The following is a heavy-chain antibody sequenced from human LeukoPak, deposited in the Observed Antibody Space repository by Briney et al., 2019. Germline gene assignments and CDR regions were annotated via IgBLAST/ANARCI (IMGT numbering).Heavy chain of an antibody. CDR2: INPNSGGT. J-gene: IGHJ4*02. D-gene: IGHD3-9*01. V-gene: IGHV1-2*04. CDR1: GYTFTGYY. CDR3: ARGDVLRYFDWSIDY. Sequence: GASVKVSCKASGYTFTGYYMHWVRQAPGQGLEWMGWINPNSGGTNYAQKFQGWVTMTRDTSISTAYMELSRLRSDDTAVYYCARGDVLRYFDWSIDYWGQGTLVTVSS.